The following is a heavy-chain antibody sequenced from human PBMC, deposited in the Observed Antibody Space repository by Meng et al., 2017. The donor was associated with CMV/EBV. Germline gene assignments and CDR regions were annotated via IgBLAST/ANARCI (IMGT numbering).Heavy chain of an antibody. V-gene: IGHV3-30-3*01. CDR3: ARDLYPLGELPVWDY. CDR1: GFTFSSYA. Sequence: GESLKISCAASGFTFSSYAMHWVRQAPGKGLEWVAVISYDGSNKYYADSVKGRFTISRDNSKNTLYLQMNSLRAEDTAVYYCARDLYPLGELPVWDYWGQGTLVTVSS. J-gene: IGHJ4*02. CDR2: ISYDGSNK. D-gene: IGHD3-16*01.